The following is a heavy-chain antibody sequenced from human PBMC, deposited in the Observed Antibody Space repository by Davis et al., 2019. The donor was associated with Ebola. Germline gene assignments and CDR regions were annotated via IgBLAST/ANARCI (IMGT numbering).Heavy chain of an antibody. V-gene: IGHV3-74*01. D-gene: IGHD5-12*01. CDR1: GFTFSSYW. CDR2: INSDGSST. J-gene: IGHJ6*02. CDR3: ARVRLPYYYYYGMDV. Sequence: GESLKISCAASGFTFSSYWMHWVRQAPGKGLVWVSRINSDGSSTSYADSVKGRFTISRDNAKNTLYLQMNGLRAEDTAVYYCARVRLPYYYYYGMDVWGQGTTVTVSS.